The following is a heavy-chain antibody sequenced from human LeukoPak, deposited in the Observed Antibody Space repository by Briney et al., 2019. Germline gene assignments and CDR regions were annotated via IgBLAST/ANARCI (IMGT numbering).Heavy chain of an antibody. CDR3: ARCYYDSSGYYVFDC. Sequence: SETLSLTCTVSGGSISSSYYYWGWIRQPPGKGPEWIGSIYYSGSTYYNPSLKSRVTISVDTSKNQFSLKLRSVTAADTAVYYCARCYYDSSGYYVFDCWGQGTLVTVSS. J-gene: IGHJ4*02. D-gene: IGHD3-22*01. CDR2: IYYSGST. V-gene: IGHV4-39*01. CDR1: GGSISSSYYY.